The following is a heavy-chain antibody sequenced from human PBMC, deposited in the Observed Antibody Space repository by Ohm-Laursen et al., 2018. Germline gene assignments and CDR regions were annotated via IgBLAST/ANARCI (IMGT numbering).Heavy chain of an antibody. CDR1: GFTFDDYT. CDR2: IYSGGST. V-gene: IGHV3-66*01. CDR3: ARFGVNHGMDV. Sequence: SLRLSCTASGFTFDDYTMHWVRQAPGKGLEWVSVIYSGGSTYYADSVKGRFTISRDNSKNTLYLQMNSLRAEDTAVYYCARFGVNHGMDVWGQGTTVTVSS. D-gene: IGHD3-16*01. J-gene: IGHJ6*02.